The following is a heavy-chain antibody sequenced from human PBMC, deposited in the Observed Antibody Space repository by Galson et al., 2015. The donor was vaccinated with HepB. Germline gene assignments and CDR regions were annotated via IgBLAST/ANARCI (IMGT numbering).Heavy chain of an antibody. D-gene: IGHD3-10*01. CDR1: GFTFSSYE. CDR2: ISSSGSTI. J-gene: IGHJ4*02. V-gene: IGHV3-48*03. CDR3: ARLNRRGDFDY. Sequence: SLRLSCAASGFTFSSYEMNWVRQAPGKGLEWVSYISSSGSTIYYADSVKGRFTTSRDNAKNSLYLQMNSLRAEDTAVYYCARLNRRGDFDYWGQGTLVTVSS.